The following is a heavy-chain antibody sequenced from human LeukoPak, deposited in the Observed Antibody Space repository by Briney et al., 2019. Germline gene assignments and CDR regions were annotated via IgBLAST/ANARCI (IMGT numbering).Heavy chain of an antibody. V-gene: IGHV3-30*04. J-gene: IGHJ6*02. CDR1: GFTFSSYA. CDR2: ISYDGSNK. Sequence: GGSLRLSCAASGFTFSSYAMHWVRQAPGKGLEWVAVISYDGSNKYYADSVKGRFTISRDNSKNTLYLQMNSLRAEDTAVYYCAGGPYYDSSGYLPNYYGMDVWGQGTTVTVSS. D-gene: IGHD3-22*01. CDR3: AGGPYYDSSGYLPNYYGMDV.